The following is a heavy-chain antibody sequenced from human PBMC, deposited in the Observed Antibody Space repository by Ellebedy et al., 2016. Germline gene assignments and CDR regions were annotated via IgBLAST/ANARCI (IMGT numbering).Heavy chain of an antibody. Sequence: SETLSLTXTVSGGSISSSSYYWGWIRQPPGKGLEWIGSIYYSGSTYYNPSLKSRVTISVGTSKNQFSLKLSSVTAADTAVYYCARDPKPGIAAAGDYWGQGTLVTVSS. CDR3: ARDPKPGIAAAGDY. J-gene: IGHJ4*02. D-gene: IGHD6-13*01. V-gene: IGHV4-39*07. CDR1: GGSISSSSYY. CDR2: IYYSGST.